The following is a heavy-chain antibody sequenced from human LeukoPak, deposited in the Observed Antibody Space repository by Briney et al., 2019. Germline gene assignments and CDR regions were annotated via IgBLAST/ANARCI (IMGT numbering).Heavy chain of an antibody. V-gene: IGHV1-3*01. D-gene: IGHD6-13*01. J-gene: IGHJ5*02. CDR3: ARDAGGIAAAGTGIYFDP. CDR2: INAGNGNT. CDR1: GYTFTSYA. Sequence: ASVKVSCKASGYTFTSYAMHWVRQAPGQRLEWMGWINAGNGNTKYSQKFQGRVTITRDTSASTAYMELSSLRSEDTAVYYCARDAGGIAAAGTGIYFDPWGQGTLVTVPS.